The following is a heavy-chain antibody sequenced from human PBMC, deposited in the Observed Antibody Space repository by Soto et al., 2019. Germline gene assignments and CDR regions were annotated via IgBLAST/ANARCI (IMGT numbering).Heavy chain of an antibody. V-gene: IGHV3-53*01. CDR3: ARSGYSSAWAY. CDR1: GFLVNSAY. Sequence: EVQLVESGGGLIPPGGSLRLSCAASGFLVNSAYMTWVRQAPGKGLEWLSMINSDGSPLYAESVKVRFTISRDYSKNRLDLQMNRLSAEDTAMSYCARSGYSSAWAYWGAGDLFIVAS. CDR2: INSDGSP. D-gene: IGHD5-18*01. J-gene: IGHJ4*02.